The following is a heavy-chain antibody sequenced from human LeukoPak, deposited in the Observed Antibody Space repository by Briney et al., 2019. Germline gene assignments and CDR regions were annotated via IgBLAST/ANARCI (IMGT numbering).Heavy chain of an antibody. CDR3: ARVLVAVYCSGGSCYSAVFDP. Sequence: PSETLSLTCTVSGYSISSGYYWGWIRQPPGKGLEWSGSIYHSGSTYYNPSLKSRVTISVDTSKNQFSLKLSSVTAADTAVYYCARVLVAVYCSGGSCYSAVFDPWGQGTLVTVSS. CDR2: IYHSGST. D-gene: IGHD2-15*01. CDR1: GYSISSGYY. J-gene: IGHJ5*02. V-gene: IGHV4-38-2*02.